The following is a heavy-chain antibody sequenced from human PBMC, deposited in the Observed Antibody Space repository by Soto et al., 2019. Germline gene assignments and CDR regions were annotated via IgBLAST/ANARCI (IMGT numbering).Heavy chain of an antibody. CDR1: GFTFDDYA. CDR2: TSWNSERI. CDR3: VRDMGADYYYYGMDV. D-gene: IGHD3-16*01. Sequence: SLRLSCAASGFTFDDYAMHWVRQPPGTGLEWVAGTSWNSERIGYADSVRGRFTISRDNAKNSLYLQMNSLRAEDTALYYCVRDMGADYYYYGMDVWGQGTSVTVSS. J-gene: IGHJ6*02. V-gene: IGHV3-9*01.